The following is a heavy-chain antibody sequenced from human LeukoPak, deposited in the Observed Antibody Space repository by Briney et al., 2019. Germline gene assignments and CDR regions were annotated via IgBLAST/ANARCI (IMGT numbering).Heavy chain of an antibody. CDR2: ISYDGSNK. J-gene: IGHJ6*03. Sequence: PGGSLRLSCAASGFTFSSYWMHWVRQAPGKGLEWVAVISYDGSNKYYADSVKGRFTISRDNSKNTLYLQMNSLRAEDTAVYYCAKDGRGGGYKAYYYYMDVWGKGTTVTVSS. D-gene: IGHD5-18*01. CDR1: GFTFSSYW. V-gene: IGHV3-30*18. CDR3: AKDGRGGGYKAYYYYMDV.